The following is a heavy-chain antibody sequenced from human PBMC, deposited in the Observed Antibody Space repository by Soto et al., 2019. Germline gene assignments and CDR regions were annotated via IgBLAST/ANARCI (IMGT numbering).Heavy chain of an antibody. V-gene: IGHV3-7*01. CDR1: GFTFSSYW. D-gene: IGHD3-10*01. CDR3: ARMVRGVMVAFDI. J-gene: IGHJ3*02. Sequence: PGGSLRVSCAASGFTFSSYWMSWVRQAPGKGLEWVANIKQDGSEKYYVDSVKGRFTISRDNAKNSLYLQMNSLRAEDTAVYYCARMVRGVMVAFDIWGQGTMVTVSS. CDR2: IKQDGSEK.